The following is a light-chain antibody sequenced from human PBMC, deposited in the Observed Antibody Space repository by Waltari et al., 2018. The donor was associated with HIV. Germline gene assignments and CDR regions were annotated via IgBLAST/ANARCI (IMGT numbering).Light chain of an antibody. CDR1: RSVGSF. CDR3: EQRTNWRPYS. Sequence: EIVLTQSPATLSLSPGERATLSCRARRSVGSFLVWYQQIPGQATRLLIYDASKRATGIPSRVSGRGSGTDFTLTIDSLEPEDVGVDYCEQRTNWRPYSFGQGTKLEI. V-gene: IGKV3-11*01. CDR2: DAS. J-gene: IGKJ2*03.